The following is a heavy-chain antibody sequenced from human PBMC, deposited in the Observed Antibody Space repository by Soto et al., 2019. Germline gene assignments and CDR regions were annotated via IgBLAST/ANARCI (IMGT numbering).Heavy chain of an antibody. Sequence: QVQMVESGGGVVQPGRSLRLSCAASGFTFSLYGMHWVRQAPGKGLEWVAIIWYDGSEIYYGNSVKGRFTISRDNSKNTLYLQMNRLRAEDTAVYYCARSSAAGEGPPFDYWGQGTLVTVSS. J-gene: IGHJ4*02. CDR1: GFTFSLYG. CDR3: ARSSAAGEGPPFDY. CDR2: IWYDGSEI. D-gene: IGHD6-13*01. V-gene: IGHV3-33*01.